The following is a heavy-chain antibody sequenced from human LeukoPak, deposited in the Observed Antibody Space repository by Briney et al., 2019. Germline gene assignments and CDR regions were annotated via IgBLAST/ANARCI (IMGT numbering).Heavy chain of an antibody. CDR3: ARGDVAAAGTGIINYYYGMDV. J-gene: IGHJ6*04. Sequence: GGSLRLSCAASGFTFSSYEMDWVRQPPGGGLEWVSYIISGVSTIYYAASVKGRFTISRDNAKNSLYLQMNSLRAEDTAVYYCARGDVAAAGTGIINYYYGMDVWGKGTTVTVSS. V-gene: IGHV3-48*03. D-gene: IGHD6-13*01. CDR2: IISGVSTI. CDR1: GFTFSSYE.